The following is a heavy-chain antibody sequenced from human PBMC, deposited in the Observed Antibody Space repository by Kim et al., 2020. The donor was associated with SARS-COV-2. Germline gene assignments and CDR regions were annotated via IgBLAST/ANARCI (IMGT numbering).Heavy chain of an antibody. CDR1: GYTFTGYY. D-gene: IGHD6-13*01. J-gene: IGHJ4*02. Sequence: ASVKVSRKASGYTFTGYYLHWVRQAPGQGLEWMGWISPNSGGTYYAQKFQGWVTMTRDTSISTAYMELSRLTSADTAFYYCATSDSSTWLNLDYWGQGTLVTVSS. V-gene: IGHV1-2*04. CDR3: ATSDSSTWLNLDY. CDR2: ISPNSGGT.